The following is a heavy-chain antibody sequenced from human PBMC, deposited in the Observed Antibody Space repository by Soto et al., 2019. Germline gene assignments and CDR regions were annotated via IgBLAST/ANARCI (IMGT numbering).Heavy chain of an antibody. J-gene: IGHJ4*02. D-gene: IGHD5-12*01. V-gene: IGHV3-74*01. CDR3: ARVKMATINYFDY. CDR2: INSDGSST. Sequence: GSLRLSCAASGFTFSSYWMHWVRQAPGKGLVWVSRINSDGSSTSYADSVKGRFTISRDNAKNTLYLQMNSLRAEDTAVYYCARVKMATINYFDYWGQGTLVTVSS. CDR1: GFTFSSYW.